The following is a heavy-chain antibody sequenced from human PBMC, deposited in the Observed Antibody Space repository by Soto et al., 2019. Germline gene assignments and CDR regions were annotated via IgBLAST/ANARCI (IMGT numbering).Heavy chain of an antibody. CDR3: ARRYCGGDCYWVDHYSGMDV. CDR1: GLTFSDSA. J-gene: IGHJ6*02. V-gene: IGHV3-21*01. CDR2: ISSSSSYI. D-gene: IGHD2-21*02. Sequence: GGSLRLSCAASGLTFSDSAIHWVRQAPGKGLEWVSSISSSSSYIYYADSVKGRFTISRDNAKNSLYLQMNSLRAEDTAVYYCARRYCGGDCYWVDHYSGMDVWGQGTTVTV.